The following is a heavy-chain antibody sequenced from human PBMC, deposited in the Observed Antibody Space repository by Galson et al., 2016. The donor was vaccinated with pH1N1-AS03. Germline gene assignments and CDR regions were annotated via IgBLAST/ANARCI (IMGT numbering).Heavy chain of an antibody. V-gene: IGHV3-66*02. CDR1: GFTVSSKY. CDR2: IYSGGST. D-gene: IGHD4-23*01. J-gene: IGHJ3*02. Sequence: LRLSCAVSGFTVSSKYMSWVRQAPEKGLEWVSSIYSGGSTYYTDSVKGRFTISRDDSKATLFLQMSSLRPEDTTVYYCASVTSAWPTVGAFGIWGQGTVVTVSS. CDR3: ASVTSAWPTVGAFGI.